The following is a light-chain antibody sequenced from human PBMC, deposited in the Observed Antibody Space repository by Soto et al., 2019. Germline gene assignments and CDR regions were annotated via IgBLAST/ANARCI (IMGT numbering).Light chain of an antibody. CDR1: QSVGSY. V-gene: IGKV3-11*01. CDR2: DAS. J-gene: IGKJ3*01. Sequence: EIVLTQSPATLSLSPGERATLSCRASQSVGSYLAWYQQKPGQAPRLLIYDASNRATGIPARFSGSGSGTDFSLTISSLDPEDFAVYYCQQRSNWPPLTFGPGTKVDIK. CDR3: QQRSNWPPLT.